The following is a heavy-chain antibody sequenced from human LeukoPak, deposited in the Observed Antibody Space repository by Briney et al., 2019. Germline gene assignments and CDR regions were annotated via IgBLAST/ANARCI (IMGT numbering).Heavy chain of an antibody. CDR2: VYYSGDT. D-gene: IGHD2-15*01. J-gene: IGHJ4*02. V-gene: IGHV4-59*08. CDR3: ARHPFATPFDH. CDR1: GDSISGVY. Sequence: SETLSLTCTVSGDSISGVYWSWIRQPPGKGLEWIGYVYYSGDTNYNPSLKSRVTMSLDTSKNQVSLRLSSVTAADTAVYYCARHPFATPFDHWGRGTLLTVPS.